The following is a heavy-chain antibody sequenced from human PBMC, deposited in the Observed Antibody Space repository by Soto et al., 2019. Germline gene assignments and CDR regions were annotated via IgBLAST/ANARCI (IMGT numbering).Heavy chain of an antibody. CDR3: ARDPVRGDGYTLDY. J-gene: IGHJ4*02. Sequence: GGSLRLFCAASGFTFSSYWMSWVRQAPGKGLEWVANIKPDGSKTNYVDSVKGRFTISRDNAKSSLYLQVNSLRAEDSAVYYCARDPVRGDGYTLDYWGQGALVTVSS. CDR1: GFTFSSYW. CDR2: IKPDGSKT. V-gene: IGHV3-7*01. D-gene: IGHD3-10*01.